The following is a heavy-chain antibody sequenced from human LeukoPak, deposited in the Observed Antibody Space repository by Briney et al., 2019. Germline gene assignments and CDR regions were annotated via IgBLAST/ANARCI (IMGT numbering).Heavy chain of an antibody. J-gene: IGHJ6*02. D-gene: IGHD1-26*01. CDR3: TRDPIVGATAAYYYYGMDV. Sequence: GGSLRLSCAASGFTFSSYAMSWVRQAPGKGLEWVGFIRSKAYGGTTEYAASVKGRFTISRDDSKSIAYLQMNSLKTEDTAVYYCTRDPIVGATAAYYYYGMDVWGQGTTVTVSS. CDR1: GFTFSSYA. CDR2: IRSKAYGGTT. V-gene: IGHV3-49*04.